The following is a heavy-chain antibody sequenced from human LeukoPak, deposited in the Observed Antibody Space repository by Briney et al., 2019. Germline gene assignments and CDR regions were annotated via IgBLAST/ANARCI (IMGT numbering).Heavy chain of an antibody. J-gene: IGHJ4*02. CDR2: MYYSGNT. V-gene: IGHV4-39*01. CDR1: GDSISSSSYY. Sequence: SETLSLTCTVSGDSISSSSYYWGWIRQPPGKGLEWIGTMYYSGNTYYNPSLKSRVTISVDTSKNQFSLKLSSVTAADTAVYYCATGKEIPFWGQGTLVTVSS. D-gene: IGHD2-21*01. CDR3: ATGKEIPF.